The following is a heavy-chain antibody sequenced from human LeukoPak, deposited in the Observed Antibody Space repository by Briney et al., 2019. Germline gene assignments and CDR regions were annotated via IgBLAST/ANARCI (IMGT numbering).Heavy chain of an antibody. CDR1: GYTFTSYD. D-gene: IGHD1-1*01. Sequence: ASVQVSCKASGYTFTSYDINWVRQATGQGLEWMGWMNPNSGNIGYAQKFQGRVTITRNTSISTAYMELSSRRSEDTAVYYCARGGTSYYYYYYMDVWGKGTTVTVSS. V-gene: IGHV1-8*01. CDR2: MNPNSGNI. CDR3: ARGGTSYYYYYYMDV. J-gene: IGHJ6*03.